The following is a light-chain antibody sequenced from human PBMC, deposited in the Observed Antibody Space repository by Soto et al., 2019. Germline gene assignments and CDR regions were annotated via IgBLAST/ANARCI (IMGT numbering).Light chain of an antibody. Sequence: QSALTQPASVSGSPGQSITISCTGTSSDVGAYNYVSWYQQHPGEAPKLIIYGVTNRPSGVSYRFSGSKSDYTASLTISGLQAVDEADYYCSSYSTSFFYVFGTGTKVTVL. CDR3: SSYSTSFFYV. CDR1: SSDVGAYNY. CDR2: GVT. J-gene: IGLJ1*01. V-gene: IGLV2-14*01.